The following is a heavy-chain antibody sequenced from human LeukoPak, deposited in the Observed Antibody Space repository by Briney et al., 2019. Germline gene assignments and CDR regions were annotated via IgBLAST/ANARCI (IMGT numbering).Heavy chain of an antibody. V-gene: IGHV3-11*06. CDR3: ARDLNRFWSGYYTTPYYGMDV. CDR2: ISDSGSYT. J-gene: IGHJ6*02. CDR1: GFTFSDYY. D-gene: IGHD3-3*01. Sequence: GGSLRLSCAASGFTFSDYYTNWIRQAPGKGLEWVSYISDSGSYTNYAGSVKGRFTVSRDNAKKSLYLQMNSLRAEDTAVYYCARDLNRFWSGYYTTPYYGMDVWGQGTTVTVSS.